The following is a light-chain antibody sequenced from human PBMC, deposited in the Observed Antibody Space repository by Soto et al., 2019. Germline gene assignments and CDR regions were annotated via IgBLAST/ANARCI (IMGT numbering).Light chain of an antibody. Sequence: QSALTPPASLSGSPGQSITISCTGTSSDVGGYNYVSWYQQHPGKAPKLMIYDVSNRPSGVSNRFSGSKSGNTASLTISGLLPEDEAGYYCSLYRASSTTHYVFGPGTKVTVL. CDR3: SLYRASSTTHYV. CDR2: DVS. V-gene: IGLV2-14*03. CDR1: SSDVGGYNY. J-gene: IGLJ1*01.